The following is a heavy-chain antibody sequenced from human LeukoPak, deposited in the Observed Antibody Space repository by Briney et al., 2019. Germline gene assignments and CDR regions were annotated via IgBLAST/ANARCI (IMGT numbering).Heavy chain of an antibody. CDR1: GFTFSPYG. J-gene: IGHJ3*01. CDR3: TTLRPYIQPR. Sequence: GGSLRLSCAASGFTFSPYGMNWVRQAPGKGLEWISYISRSATIIHYADSVKGRFTISRDDAKNSLYLQMNSLKTEDTAVYYCTTLRPYIQPRWGQGTMVTVSS. V-gene: IGHV3-48*01. D-gene: IGHD5-18*01. CDR2: ISRSATII.